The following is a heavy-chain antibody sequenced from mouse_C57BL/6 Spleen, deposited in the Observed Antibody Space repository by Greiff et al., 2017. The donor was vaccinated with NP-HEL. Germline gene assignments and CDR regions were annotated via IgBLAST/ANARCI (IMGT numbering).Heavy chain of an antibody. CDR2: ISDGGSYT. CDR3: ANYDYDGYFDV. Sequence: EVQRVESGGGLVKPGGSLKLSCAASGFTFSSYAMSWVRQTPEKRLEWVATISDGGSYTYYPDNVKGRFTISRDNAKNNLYLQMSHLKSEDTAMYYCANYDYDGYFDVWGTGTTVTVSS. V-gene: IGHV5-4*01. D-gene: IGHD2-4*01. CDR1: GFTFSSYA. J-gene: IGHJ1*03.